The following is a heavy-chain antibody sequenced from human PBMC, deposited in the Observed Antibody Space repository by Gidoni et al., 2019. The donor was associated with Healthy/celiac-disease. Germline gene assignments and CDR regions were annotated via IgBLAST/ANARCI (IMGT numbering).Heavy chain of an antibody. CDR2: IIPIFGTA. CDR1: GGTFSSYA. J-gene: IGHJ6*02. Sequence: QVQLVQSGAEVKKPGSSVKVSCKASGGTFSSYAISWVRQAPGQGLEWMGGIIPIFGTANYAQKFQGRVTITADESTSTAYMELSSLRSEDTAVYYCARIFNYYGSGSYYNVYGMDVWGQGTTVTVSS. D-gene: IGHD3-10*01. V-gene: IGHV1-69*01. CDR3: ARIFNYYGSGSYYNVYGMDV.